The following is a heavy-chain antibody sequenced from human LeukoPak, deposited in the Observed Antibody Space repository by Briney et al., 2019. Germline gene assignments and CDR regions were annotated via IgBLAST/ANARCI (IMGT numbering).Heavy chain of an antibody. V-gene: IGHV3-30-3*01. CDR1: GFIFSSYT. CDR2: ISYDGSNK. Sequence: GGSLRLSCAASGFIFSSYTMNWVRQAPGKGLEWVAVISYDGSNKYYADSVRGRFTISRDNSRNTLYLQMNSLRDEDTAVYYCARGDYYDNSCYPPRDYWGQGTLVTVSS. J-gene: IGHJ4*02. CDR3: ARGDYYDNSCYPPRDY. D-gene: IGHD3-22*01.